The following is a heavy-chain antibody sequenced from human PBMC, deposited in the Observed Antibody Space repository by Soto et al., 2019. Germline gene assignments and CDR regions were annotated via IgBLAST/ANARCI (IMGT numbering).Heavy chain of an antibody. J-gene: IGHJ4*02. CDR1: GFTFSSYA. CDR2: ISGSGGST. D-gene: IGHD3-10*01. V-gene: IGHV3-23*01. Sequence: PGGSLRLSCAASGFTFSSYAMSWFRQAPGKGLEWVSAISGSGGSTYYADSVKGRFTISRDNSKNTLYLQMNSLRAEDTAVYYCAKLSKRVLWFGELAYFDYWGQGTLVSVSS. CDR3: AKLSKRVLWFGELAYFDY.